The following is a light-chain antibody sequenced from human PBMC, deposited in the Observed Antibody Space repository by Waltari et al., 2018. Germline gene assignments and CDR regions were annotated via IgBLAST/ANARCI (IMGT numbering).Light chain of an antibody. CDR1: QNLSSNF. CDR2: GAA. J-gene: IGKJ2*01. CDR3: QQYGTSPYT. Sequence: IVLTQSPGTLSLSPGDKASLSCKASQNLSSNFLAWYRQRPGQPPGLLIHGAAKRAAGIPDTFSGSGPGTDFTLTISRLEAEDSAVYYCQQYGTSPYTFGQGTKVEIK. V-gene: IGKV3-20*01.